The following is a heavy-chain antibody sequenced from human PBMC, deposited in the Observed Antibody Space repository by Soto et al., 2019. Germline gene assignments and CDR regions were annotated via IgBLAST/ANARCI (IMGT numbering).Heavy chain of an antibody. V-gene: IGHV4-39*02. CDR1: GGSISGSSYY. CDR3: ARDKITGLFDY. D-gene: IGHD2-8*02. J-gene: IGHJ4*02. CDR2: IYYSGST. Sequence: SETLSLTCTVSGGSISGSSYYWGWIRQPPGKGLEWIGNIYYSGSTYYNPSLKSRVTISVDTSKNQFSLKLSSVTAADTAVYYCARDKITGLFDYWGQGTLVTRLL.